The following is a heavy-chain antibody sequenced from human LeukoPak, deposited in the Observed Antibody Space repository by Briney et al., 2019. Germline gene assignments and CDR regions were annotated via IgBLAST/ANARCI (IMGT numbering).Heavy chain of an antibody. V-gene: IGHV1-69*13. Sequence: ASVKVSCKASGYTFTSYGISWVRQAPGQGLEWMGGIIPIFGTANYAQKFQGRVTITADESTSTAYMELSSLRSEDTAVYYCASAGSSSWHDAFDIWGQGTMVTVSS. CDR3: ASAGSSSWHDAFDI. CDR2: IIPIFGTA. J-gene: IGHJ3*02. D-gene: IGHD6-13*01. CDR1: GYTFTSYG.